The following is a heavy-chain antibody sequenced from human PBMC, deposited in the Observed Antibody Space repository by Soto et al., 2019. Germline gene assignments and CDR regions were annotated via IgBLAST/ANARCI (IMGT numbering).Heavy chain of an antibody. D-gene: IGHD6-13*01. V-gene: IGHV4-61*01. CDR2: IYYSGST. CDR1: GGSVRSGSYY. CDR3: ARGSEGWYEGLYFYGVYV. Sequence: QVQLQESGPGLVKPSDTLSLTCTVSGGSVRSGSYYWSWIRQPPGKGLEWIGYIYYSGSTNYTPSLKRRVTIKVDKSKNMFSLKLSSVTAADTAVYYCARGSEGWYEGLYFYGVYVWGQGTTVTVSS. J-gene: IGHJ6*02.